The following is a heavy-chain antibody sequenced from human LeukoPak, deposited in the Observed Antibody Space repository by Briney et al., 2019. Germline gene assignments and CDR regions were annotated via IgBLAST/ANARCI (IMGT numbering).Heavy chain of an antibody. Sequence: GGSLRLSCATSGFSISEYSVNWVRQAPEKGLEWVSAISSRRVYIFYADSVKGRFTISRDDTKNSVTLKMNSLRAEDTAVYYCARGVVEQPPYYMDVWGEGTTVIVSS. CDR2: ISSRRVYI. D-gene: IGHD2-21*01. CDR3: ARGVVEQPPYYMDV. CDR1: GFSISEYS. J-gene: IGHJ6*03. V-gene: IGHV3-21*01.